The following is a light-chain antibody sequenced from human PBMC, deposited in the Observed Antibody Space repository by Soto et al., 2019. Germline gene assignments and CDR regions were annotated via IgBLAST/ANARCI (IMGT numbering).Light chain of an antibody. CDR3: QQYGSSPPT. CDR2: GAS. CDR1: QSVSSSY. Sequence: EIVLTQSPGTLSLSPVERATLSCRASQSVSSSYLAWYQQKPGQAPRLLIYGASSRATGIPDSISGSGSGTDFTLTTSRLEPEDFAVYYCQQYGSSPPTLGGGTKVDIK. J-gene: IGKJ4*01. V-gene: IGKV3-20*01.